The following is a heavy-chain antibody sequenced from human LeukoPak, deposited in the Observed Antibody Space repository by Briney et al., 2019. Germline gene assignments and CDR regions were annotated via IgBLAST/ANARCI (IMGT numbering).Heavy chain of an antibody. D-gene: IGHD1-1*01. J-gene: IGHJ3*02. CDR1: GFTFRTYA. CDR3: ARDRGGYAFDI. CDR2: ISYDASNK. V-gene: IGHV3-30*04. Sequence: GGSLRLSCAGSGFTFRTYAMHWVRQAPGKGLEWVAVISYDASNKYYADSVKGRFTISRDNSKNTLYLQMNSLRAEDTAVYYCARDRGGYAFDIWGQGTMVTVSS.